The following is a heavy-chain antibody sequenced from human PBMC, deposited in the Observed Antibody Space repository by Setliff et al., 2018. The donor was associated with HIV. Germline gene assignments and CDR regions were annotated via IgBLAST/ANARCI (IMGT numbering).Heavy chain of an antibody. CDR3: ARGVRVTVVQRGSSFDY. CDR2: FNPIFTTP. V-gene: IGHV1-69*13. Sequence: SVKVSCKSSGGIFSTSSINGVRQAPGQGLEWMGGFNPIFTTPDYAQKFQDRVTMTADESTSTAYMELRGLTSEDTAVYFCARGVRVTVVQRGSSFDYWGQGTLVTVSS. CDR1: GGIFSTSS. D-gene: IGHD2-21*02. J-gene: IGHJ4*02.